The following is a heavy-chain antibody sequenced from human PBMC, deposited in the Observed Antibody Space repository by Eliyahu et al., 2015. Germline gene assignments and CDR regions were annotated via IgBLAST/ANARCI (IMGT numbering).Heavy chain of an antibody. Sequence: EVQLVESGGGLVQPGGSLTLSCAASGFTFXSYLMXWVRQXPGKGLVWVSRISGVASSTSYADSVKGRFTISRDNAKNTLYLQMNSLRAEDTAVYYCARGGTDYYSYSGMDVWGQGTTVTVS. CDR1: GFTFXSYL. CDR3: ARGGTDYYSYSGMDV. CDR2: ISGVASST. J-gene: IGHJ6*02. D-gene: IGHD1-1*01. V-gene: IGHV3-74*01.